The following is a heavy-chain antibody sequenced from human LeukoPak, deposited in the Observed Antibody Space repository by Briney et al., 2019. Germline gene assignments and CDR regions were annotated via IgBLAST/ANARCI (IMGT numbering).Heavy chain of an antibody. J-gene: IGHJ4*02. Sequence: GGSLRLSCAASRFAFNKFAMTWVRQAPGKGLEWVSAISGSGGSTFYADSVKGRFTISRDNSKNTLYLQMNSLRAEDTAVYYCARDGFGTGSNWGQGTLVTVSS. V-gene: IGHV3-23*01. CDR2: ISGSGGST. D-gene: IGHD3-16*01. CDR3: ARDGFGTGSN. CDR1: RFAFNKFA.